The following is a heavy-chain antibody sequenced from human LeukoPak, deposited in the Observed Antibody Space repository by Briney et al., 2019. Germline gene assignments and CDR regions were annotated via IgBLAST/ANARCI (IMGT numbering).Heavy chain of an antibody. CDR2: IYYSGST. J-gene: IGHJ5*02. CDR3: ARIPSPGWFDP. Sequence: SETLSLTCTVSGGSVSISSYYWGWIRQPPGKGLEWIANIYYSGSTYYNPSLKNLVTISISTSNNQFSLKLTSVTAADTAVYYCARIPSPGWFDPWGQGTLVTVSS. V-gene: IGHV4-39*07. CDR1: GGSVSISSYY.